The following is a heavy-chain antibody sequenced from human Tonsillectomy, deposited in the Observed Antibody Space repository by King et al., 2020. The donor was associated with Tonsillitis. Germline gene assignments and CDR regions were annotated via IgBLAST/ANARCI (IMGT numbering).Heavy chain of an antibody. Sequence: VQLQQWGAGLLKPSETLSLTCAVYGGSFSGYYWSWIRQPPGKGLEWIGEINHSGSTNYNPSLKSRVTISVDTSKNQFSLKLSSVTAADTAVYYSARDTAAAYYWYFDLWGRGTLVTVSS. CDR1: GGSFSGYY. V-gene: IGHV4-34*01. D-gene: IGHD2-2*01. J-gene: IGHJ2*01. CDR3: ARDTAAAYYWYFDL. CDR2: INHSGST.